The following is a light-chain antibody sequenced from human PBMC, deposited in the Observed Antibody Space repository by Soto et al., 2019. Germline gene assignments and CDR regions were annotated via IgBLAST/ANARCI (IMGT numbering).Light chain of an antibody. V-gene: IGLV4-69*01. J-gene: IGLJ3*02. CDR3: QTWGTGIRV. Sequence: QLVLTQSPSASASLGASVKLTCTLSSGHSSYAIAWHQQQPEEGPRYLMKVNSDGSHTKGDGIPDRFSGSSSGAERYLIISSLQSEDEADYYCQTWGTGIRVFGGGTKLPVL. CDR2: VNSDGSH. CDR1: SGHSSYA.